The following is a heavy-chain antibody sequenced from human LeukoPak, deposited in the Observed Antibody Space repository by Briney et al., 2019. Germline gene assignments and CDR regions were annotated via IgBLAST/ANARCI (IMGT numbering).Heavy chain of an antibody. CDR2: IYTSGST. V-gene: IGHV4-4*07. Sequence: PSETLSLTCTVSGGSISSYYWSWIRQPAGKGLEWIGRIYTSGSTNYNPSLKSRVTLSVDTSKKQFSLNLSSVTAADTAVYYCARDRGLAPAAESFDYWGQGALVTVSS. CDR3: ARDRGLAPAAESFDY. J-gene: IGHJ4*02. CDR1: GGSISSYY. D-gene: IGHD2-2*01.